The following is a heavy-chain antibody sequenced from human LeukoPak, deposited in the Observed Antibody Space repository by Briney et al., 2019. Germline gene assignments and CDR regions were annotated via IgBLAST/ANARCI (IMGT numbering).Heavy chain of an antibody. CDR2: ISYDGSNK. D-gene: IGHD4-17*01. V-gene: IGHV3-30-3*01. Sequence: GGSLRLSCAASGFTFSSYPMHWVRQAPGKGLEWVAVISYDGSNKYYADSVKGRFTISRDNSKNTLYLQMNSLRAEDTAVYYCARVEGYGDYYYYYGMDVWGQGTTVTVSS. CDR3: ARVEGYGDYYYYYGMDV. J-gene: IGHJ6*02. CDR1: GFTFSSYP.